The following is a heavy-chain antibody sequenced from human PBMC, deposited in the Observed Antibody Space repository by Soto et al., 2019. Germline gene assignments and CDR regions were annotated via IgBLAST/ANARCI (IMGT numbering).Heavy chain of an antibody. V-gene: IGHV3-11*06. CDR3: ARGHSSTWDPSVDY. CDR1: GFTFSNYY. Sequence: QVHLVESGGGLVKPGGSMRLSCAASGFTFSNYYMNWIRQAPGKGLEWVSYISSSSSYTNYADSVKGRFTISRDNAKNSLYLQMNSLRAEDTAVYYCARGHSSTWDPSVDYWGQGTLVTVSS. J-gene: IGHJ4*02. D-gene: IGHD6-13*01. CDR2: ISSSSSYT.